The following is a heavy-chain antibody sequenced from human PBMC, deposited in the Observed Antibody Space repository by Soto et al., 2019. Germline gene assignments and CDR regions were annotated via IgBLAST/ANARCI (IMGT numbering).Heavy chain of an antibody. CDR2: ISGSGGST. CDR1: GFTFSSYA. Sequence: PGGSLRLSCVASGFTFSSYAMSWVRQAPGKGLEWVSAISGSGGSTYYADSVKGRFTISRDNSKNTLYLQMNSLRAEDTAVYYCAKAQGIVGATANFQHWRQGTLVTVSS. D-gene: IGHD1-26*01. CDR3: AKAQGIVGATANFQH. J-gene: IGHJ1*01. V-gene: IGHV3-23*01.